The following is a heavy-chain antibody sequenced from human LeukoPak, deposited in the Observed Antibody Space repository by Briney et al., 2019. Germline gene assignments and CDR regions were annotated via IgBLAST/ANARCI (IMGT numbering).Heavy chain of an antibody. CDR2: IWYDGSNK. J-gene: IGHJ4*02. V-gene: IGHV3-33*06. D-gene: IGHD6-19*01. CDR1: GFTFSSYG. Sequence: GGSLRLSCAASGFTFSSYGMHWVRQAPGKGLEWVAVIWYDGSNKYYADSVKGRFTISRDNSKNTLYLQMNSLRAEDTAVYYCAKSSGWYTRWGYCFDYWGQGTLVTVSS. CDR3: AKSSGWYTRWGYCFDY.